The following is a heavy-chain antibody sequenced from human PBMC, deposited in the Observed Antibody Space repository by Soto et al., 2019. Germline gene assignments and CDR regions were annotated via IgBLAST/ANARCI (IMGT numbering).Heavy chain of an antibody. Sequence: ASVKVSCKASGYTFTSYYMHWVRQAPGQGLEWMGIINPSGGSTSYAQKFQGRVTMTRDTSTSTVYMELSSLRSEDTAVYYCARERKPQLGHYYGMDGWGQGSTVTV. CDR2: INPSGGST. CDR3: ARERKPQLGHYYGMDG. V-gene: IGHV1-46*01. CDR1: GYTFTSYY. J-gene: IGHJ6*02. D-gene: IGHD6-13*01.